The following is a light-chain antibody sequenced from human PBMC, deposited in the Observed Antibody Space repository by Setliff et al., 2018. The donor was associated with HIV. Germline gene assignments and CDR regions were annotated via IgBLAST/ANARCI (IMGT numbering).Light chain of an antibody. CDR1: SRDVGGYNY. V-gene: IGLV2-14*01. CDR2: EVT. J-gene: IGLJ1*01. CDR3: SSYTIRNTLL. Sequence: QSALTQPASVSGSPGRSITISCTGTSRDVGGYNYVSWYQQHPGKAPKLIIYEVTNRPSGISNRFSGSKSGNTASLTISGLQAEDEADYYCSSYTIRNTLLFGTGTKVTVL.